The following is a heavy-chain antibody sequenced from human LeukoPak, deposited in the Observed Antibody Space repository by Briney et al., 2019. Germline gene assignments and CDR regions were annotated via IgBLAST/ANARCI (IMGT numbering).Heavy chain of an antibody. CDR1: GGSISSYY. J-gene: IGHJ4*02. D-gene: IGHD6-19*01. Sequence: SETLSLTCTVSGGSISSYYWSWIRQPPGKGLEWIGYIYYSGSTNYNPSLKSRVTISVDTSKNQFSLKLGSVTAADTAVYYCATQAVAGDYFDYWGQGTLVTVSS. V-gene: IGHV4-59*01. CDR2: IYYSGST. CDR3: ATQAVAGDYFDY.